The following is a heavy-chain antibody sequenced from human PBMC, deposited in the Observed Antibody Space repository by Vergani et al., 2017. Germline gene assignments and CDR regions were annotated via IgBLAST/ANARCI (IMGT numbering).Heavy chain of an antibody. CDR3: ATEQKPNCSDWDGRTSSYYYALDG. CDR1: GYTFTDYY. CDR2: VDPEDNEA. J-gene: IGHJ6*01. Sequence: EVQLVQSGAEVKKPGATVKISCKVSGYTFTDYYIHWVQQAPGKGLEWMGLVDPEDNEATYAEKFQGRVTIAADTSSDTAYMELSSLRSEDTAIYYCATEQKPNCSDWDGRTSSYYYALDGWGPGTTVTVSS. D-gene: IGHD1-1*01. V-gene: IGHV1-69-2*01.